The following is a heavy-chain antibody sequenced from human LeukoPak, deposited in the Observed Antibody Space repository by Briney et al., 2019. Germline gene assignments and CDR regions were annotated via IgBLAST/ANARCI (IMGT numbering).Heavy chain of an antibody. Sequence: PGGSLRLSCAVSGFTFSNYAMTWVRQAPGKGVECVSAISGGGDKTYYADSVKGRFTISRDNSRNTLFLQMKSLRAEDTAMYYCASNKEVFYDSSGGYWGQGTLVTVSS. J-gene: IGHJ4*02. CDR2: ISGGGDKT. V-gene: IGHV3-23*01. CDR3: ASNKEVFYDSSGGY. D-gene: IGHD3-22*01. CDR1: GFTFSNYA.